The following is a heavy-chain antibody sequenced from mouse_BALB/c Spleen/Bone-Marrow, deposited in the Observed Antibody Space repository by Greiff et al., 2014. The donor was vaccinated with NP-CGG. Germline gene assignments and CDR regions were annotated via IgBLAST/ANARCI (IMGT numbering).Heavy chain of an antibody. CDR2: IYPGNSEI. V-gene: IGHV1-5*01. J-gene: IGHJ4*01. CDR1: GYSFTSYW. Sequence: EVKLEESGTVLPRPGTSVRMSCKASGYSFTSYWMHWVKRRPGQGLEWIGAIYPGNSEISYNQKFKGKAKLTAVTSASTAYMELSSLTNEDSAVYYCTIYRYDEDAMDYWGQGTSVTVSS. D-gene: IGHD2-12*01. CDR3: TIYRYDEDAMDY.